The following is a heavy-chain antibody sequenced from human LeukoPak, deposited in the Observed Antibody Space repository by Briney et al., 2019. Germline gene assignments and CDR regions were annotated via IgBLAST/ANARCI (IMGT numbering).Heavy chain of an antibody. CDR3: ARGNPIVVVISLYYYYGMDV. CDR2: MSPNSGNT. Sequence: ASVKVSCKASGYTFTSYDINWVRQATGQGLEWMGWMSPNSGNTGYAQKFQGRVTMTRNTSISTAYMELSSLRSEDTAVYYCARGNPIVVVISLYYYYGMDVWGQGTTVTVSS. D-gene: IGHD3-22*01. V-gene: IGHV1-8*01. CDR1: GYTFTSYD. J-gene: IGHJ6*02.